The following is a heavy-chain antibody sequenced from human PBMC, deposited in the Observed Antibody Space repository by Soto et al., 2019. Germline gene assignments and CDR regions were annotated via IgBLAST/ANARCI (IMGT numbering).Heavy chain of an antibody. CDR1: GGSFSGYY. Sequence: PSETLSLTCAVYGGSFSGYYWSWIRQPPGKGLEWIGEINHSGSTNYNPSLKSRVTISVDTSKNQFSLKLSSVTAADTAVYYCARGRKDYYYGMDVWGQGTTVT. J-gene: IGHJ6*02. CDR3: ARGRKDYYYGMDV. V-gene: IGHV4-34*01. CDR2: INHSGST.